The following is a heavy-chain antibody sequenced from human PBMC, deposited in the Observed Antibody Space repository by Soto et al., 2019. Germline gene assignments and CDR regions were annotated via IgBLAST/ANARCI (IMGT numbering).Heavy chain of an antibody. CDR1: GGSFSGYY. Sequence: PSETLSLTCAVYGGSFSGYYWSWIRQPPGKGLEWIGEINHSGSTNYNPSLKSRVTISVDTSKNQFSLKLSSVTAADTAVYYCARGRLYYYDSSGYYQYYFDYWGQGTLVTVS. V-gene: IGHV4-34*01. CDR2: INHSGST. CDR3: ARGRLYYYDSSGYYQYYFDY. J-gene: IGHJ4*02. D-gene: IGHD3-22*01.